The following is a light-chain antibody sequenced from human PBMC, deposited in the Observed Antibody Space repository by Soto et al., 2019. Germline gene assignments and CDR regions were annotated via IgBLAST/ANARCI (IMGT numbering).Light chain of an antibody. CDR2: GSS. CDR3: QQYGSSPPYT. J-gene: IGKJ2*01. V-gene: IGKV3-20*01. CDR1: QSVSNNY. Sequence: EVVLTQSPGTLSLSPGERATLSCRASQSVSNNYFAWYQQKPGQAPRLLIFGSSDRATGIPDRFSGSGSGTDFTLSIRRLESEDFAVYYCQQYGSSPPYTFGHGTKLEIK.